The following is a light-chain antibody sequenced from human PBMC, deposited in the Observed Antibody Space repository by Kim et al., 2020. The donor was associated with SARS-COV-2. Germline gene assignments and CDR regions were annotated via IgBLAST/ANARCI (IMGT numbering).Light chain of an antibody. V-gene: IGLV1-44*01. CDR1: SSNIGINT. Sequence: QSVLTQPPSASGSPGQRVTISCSGSSSNIGINTVYWYQQVPGTAPKLLIYSLNQRPSGVPDRFSGAKSGTSASLAISGLQSGDEAVYYCAVWNDSLNAWVFGGGTKVTVL. CDR3: AVWNDSLNAWV. CDR2: SLN. J-gene: IGLJ3*02.